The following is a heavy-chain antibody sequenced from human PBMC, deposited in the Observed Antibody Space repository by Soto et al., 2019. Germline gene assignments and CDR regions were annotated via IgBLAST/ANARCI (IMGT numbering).Heavy chain of an antibody. V-gene: IGHV4-4*07. J-gene: IGHJ4*02. Sequence: QVQLQESGPGLVKPSETLSLTCTVSGGSISSYYWIWIRQPAGKGLEWIWRIYTSGSTNYNPSLKSRVTMSVDTSKNQFSLKLSSVTAADTAVYYCARVMEQLALDYWGQGTLVTVSS. D-gene: IGHD6-6*01. CDR2: IYTSGST. CDR3: ARVMEQLALDY. CDR1: GGSISSYY.